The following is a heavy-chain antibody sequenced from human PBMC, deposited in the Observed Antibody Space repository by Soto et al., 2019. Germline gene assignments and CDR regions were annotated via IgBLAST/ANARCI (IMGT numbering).Heavy chain of an antibody. D-gene: IGHD3-22*01. CDR1: GGSISSYY. V-gene: IGHV4-59*01. CDR3: ARDRGDDSSGYPPNWFDP. Sequence: SETLSLTCTVSGGSISSYYWSWIRQPPGKGLEWIGYIYYSGSTNYNPSLKSRVTISVDTSKNQFSLKLSSVTAADTAVYYCARDRGDDSSGYPPNWFDPWGQGTLVTVSS. J-gene: IGHJ5*02. CDR2: IYYSGST.